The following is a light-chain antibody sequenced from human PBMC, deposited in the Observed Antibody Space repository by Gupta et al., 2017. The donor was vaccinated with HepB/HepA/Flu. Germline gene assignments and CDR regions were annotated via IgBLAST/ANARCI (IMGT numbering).Light chain of an antibody. CDR1: QRISTN. CDR2: GSF. CDR3: QQYNNWPLT. V-gene: IGKV3-15*01. Sequence: EIVMTQSPVTLSVSPGERATLSCRASQRISTNLAWYQQKPGQAPSVLIYGSFTRATGIPARFSGSGSGTEFTLTISSLQSEDFAVYFCQQYNNWPLTFGGGTKVEIK. J-gene: IGKJ4*01.